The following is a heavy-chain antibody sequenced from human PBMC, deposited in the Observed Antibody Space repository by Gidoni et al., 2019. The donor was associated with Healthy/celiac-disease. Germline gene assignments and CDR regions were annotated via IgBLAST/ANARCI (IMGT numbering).Heavy chain of an antibody. D-gene: IGHD3-9*01. J-gene: IGHJ3*02. Sequence: EVQLWESGGGLVQPGGSLRLSCAASGFTFSSDAMSWVRQAPGKGLEWVSAISGSGGSTYYADSVKGRFTISRDNSKNTLYLQMNSLRAEDTAVYYCAKTSGVLRYFDWLLSAFDIWGQGTMVTVSS. CDR1: GFTFSSDA. V-gene: IGHV3-23*01. CDR2: ISGSGGST. CDR3: AKTSGVLRYFDWLLSAFDI.